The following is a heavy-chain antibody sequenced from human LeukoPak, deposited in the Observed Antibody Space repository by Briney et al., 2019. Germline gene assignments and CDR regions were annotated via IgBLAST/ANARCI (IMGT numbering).Heavy chain of an antibody. D-gene: IGHD5-12*01. Sequence: GGSLRLSCSASGFTFSAYAMYWVRQAPGKGLEYVSGIHNNGDSTYYADSVKGRFTISRDNSKNTVYLQMSSLRAEDTAVYYCGNGYDWNYWGQGTLVTVSS. CDR2: IHNNGDST. CDR3: GNGYDWNY. V-gene: IGHV3-64D*09. J-gene: IGHJ4*02. CDR1: GFTFSAYA.